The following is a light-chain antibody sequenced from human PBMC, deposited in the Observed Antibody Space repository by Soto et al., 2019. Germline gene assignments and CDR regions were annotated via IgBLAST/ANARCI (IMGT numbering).Light chain of an antibody. CDR3: QQYGGSPHT. CDR2: GAS. J-gene: IGKJ2*01. V-gene: IGKV3-20*01. Sequence: EIVLTQSPGTLSLSPGERATLSCRASQSVSSSYLAWYQHKPGQAPRLLIYGASSRATGIPDRFSGSGSGDDFTLTISRLEPDDFAVYYCQQYGGSPHTFGQGTKLEI. CDR1: QSVSSSY.